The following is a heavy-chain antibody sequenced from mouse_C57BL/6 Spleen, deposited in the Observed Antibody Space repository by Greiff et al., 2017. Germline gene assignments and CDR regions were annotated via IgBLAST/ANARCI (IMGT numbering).Heavy chain of an antibody. CDR3: ARLDYGSSYGYFDY. Sequence: QVQLQQPGAELVKPGASVKMSCKASGYTFTSYWITWVKQRPGQGLEWIGDIYPGSGSTNYNEKFKSKATLTVDTSSSTAYMQLSSLTSEDSAVYYCARLDYGSSYGYFDYCGQGTTLTVSS. CDR1: GYTFTSYW. J-gene: IGHJ2*01. D-gene: IGHD1-1*01. V-gene: IGHV1-55*01. CDR2: IYPGSGST.